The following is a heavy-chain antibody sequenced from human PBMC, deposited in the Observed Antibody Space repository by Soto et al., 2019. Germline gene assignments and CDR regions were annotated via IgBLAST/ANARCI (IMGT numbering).Heavy chain of an antibody. D-gene: IGHD3-10*01. CDR1: GVSFNNNG. J-gene: IGHJ6*02. Sequence: QVQLVQSGAEVKKPGSSVKVSCKTSGVSFNNNGIGWVRQAPGQGLEWMGGVSPPFRTSNYARKFQGRISITADASTGTVNMELSSLTSEETAQYYCARVLYYGSGSYSPYGMDVWGQGTTVTVSS. CDR2: VSPPFRTS. V-gene: IGHV1-69*01. CDR3: ARVLYYGSGSYSPYGMDV.